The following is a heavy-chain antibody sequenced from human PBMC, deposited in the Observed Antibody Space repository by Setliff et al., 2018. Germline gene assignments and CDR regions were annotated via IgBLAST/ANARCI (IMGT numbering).Heavy chain of an antibody. J-gene: IGHJ6*03. Sequence: PSETLSLTCSVSGGSISSGSDYWTWIRQPAGKGLEWIGHIYTSGSTNYNPSLKSRVTIPVDTSKNQFSLKLSSVTAADTAVYYCARAISGWYSAFYYYMDVWGKGTTVTVSS. CDR1: GGSISSGSDY. V-gene: IGHV4-61*09. D-gene: IGHD6-19*01. CDR2: IYTSGST. CDR3: ARAISGWYSAFYYYMDV.